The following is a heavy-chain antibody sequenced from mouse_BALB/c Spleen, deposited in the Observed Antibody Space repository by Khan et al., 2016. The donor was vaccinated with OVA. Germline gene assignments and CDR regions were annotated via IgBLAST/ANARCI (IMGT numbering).Heavy chain of an antibody. V-gene: IGHV1-77*01. D-gene: IGHD1-2*01. Sequence: QVQLQQSGPDLARPGASVKLSCKASGYTFTDYYINWVKQRTGQGLEWIGDIYPGSGNPYYNEKFKGKATLTADKSSSTAYMQLSSLTSEDSAVYFCARGDYGLYYFDYGGQGTTLTVSS. CDR1: GYTFTDYY. J-gene: IGHJ2*01. CDR2: IYPGSGNP. CDR3: ARGDYGLYYFDY.